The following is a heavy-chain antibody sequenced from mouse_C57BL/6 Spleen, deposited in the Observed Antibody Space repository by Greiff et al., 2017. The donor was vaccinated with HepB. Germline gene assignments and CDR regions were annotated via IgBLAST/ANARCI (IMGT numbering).Heavy chain of an antibody. V-gene: IGHV1-80*01. CDR2: IYPGDGDT. J-gene: IGHJ2*01. D-gene: IGHD1-1*01. CDR1: GYAFSSYW. Sequence: VQLQQSGAELVKPGASVKISCKASGYAFSSYWMNWVKQRPGKGLEWIGQIYPGDGDTNYNGKFKGKATLTADKSSSTAYMQLSSLPSEDSAVYFCARDPTVVAFDYWGQGTTLTVSS. CDR3: ARDPTVVAFDY.